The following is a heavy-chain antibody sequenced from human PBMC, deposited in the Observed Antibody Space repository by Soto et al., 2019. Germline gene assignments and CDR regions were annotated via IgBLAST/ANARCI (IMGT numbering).Heavy chain of an antibody. V-gene: IGHV3-49*03. Sequence: GSLRVACTTSGFTFSDYAISWFRQAPGWGLDLVRLTRIKAYGVRTDYAASVKGRFAISRDDSKSTVYLQMNTVKTDDTAVYFCAKYTYTSRYPFFGMDFWGHGTTVTVSS. J-gene: IGHJ6*02. CDR1: GFTFSDYA. CDR3: AKYTYTSRYPFFGMDF. D-gene: IGHD6-13*01. CDR2: TRIKAYGVRT.